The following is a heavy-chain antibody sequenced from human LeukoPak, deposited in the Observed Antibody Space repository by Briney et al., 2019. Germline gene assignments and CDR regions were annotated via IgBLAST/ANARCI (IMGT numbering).Heavy chain of an antibody. CDR3: ARFITMVRGVIQRDFDY. J-gene: IGHJ4*02. V-gene: IGHV2-5*01. CDR1: GFSLSTSRVG. D-gene: IGHD3-10*01. CDR2: IYWNDDK. Sequence: SGPTLVNPTPTLTLTCTFSGFSLSTSRVGVGWIRPPPGKALEWLALIYWNDDKRYSPSLKSRLTITKDTSKNQVVLTMTNMDPVDTATYYCARFITMVRGVIQRDFDYWGQGTLVTVSS.